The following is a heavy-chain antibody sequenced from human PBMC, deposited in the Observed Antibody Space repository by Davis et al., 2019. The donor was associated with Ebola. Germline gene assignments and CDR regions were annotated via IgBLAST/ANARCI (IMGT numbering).Heavy chain of an antibody. J-gene: IGHJ4*02. V-gene: IGHV3-48*04. CDR3: ARVRANSYIDY. Sequence: GESLKISCAGSGFAMSGYSINWVRQAPGKGLQWLSYISSSSVPIYYADSVRARFTVSRDNAKKLVYLQLNSLRADDTALYYCARVRANSYIDYWGQGTLVTVSS. CDR1: GFAMSGYS. CDR2: ISSSSVPI.